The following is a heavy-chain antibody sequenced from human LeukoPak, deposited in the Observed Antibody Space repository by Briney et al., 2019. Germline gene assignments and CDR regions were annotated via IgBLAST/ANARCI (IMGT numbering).Heavy chain of an antibody. CDR2: ISWNSGSI. CDR3: AKDKRGYSYGYYFDY. D-gene: IGHD5-18*01. V-gene: IGHV3-9*01. J-gene: IGHJ4*02. Sequence: GGPLRLSCAASGFTFSNYVMSWVRQAPGKRLEWVSGISWNSGSIGYADSVKGRFTISRDNAKNSLYLQMNSLRAEDTALYYCAKDKRGYSYGYYFDYWGQGTLVTVSS. CDR1: GFTFSNYV.